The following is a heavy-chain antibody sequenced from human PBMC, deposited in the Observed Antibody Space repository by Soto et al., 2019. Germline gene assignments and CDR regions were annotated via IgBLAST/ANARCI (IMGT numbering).Heavy chain of an antibody. CDR1: GFTFSSYA. CDR3: ASSSSSSSYYYGMDV. D-gene: IGHD6-6*01. Sequence: EVQLLESGGGLVQPGGSLSLSCAASGFTFSSYAMSWVRQAPGKGLEWVSAISGSGGSTYYADSVKGRFTISRDNSKNTLYLQMNSLRAEDTAVYYCASSSSSSSYYYGMDVWGQGTTVTVSS. J-gene: IGHJ6*02. V-gene: IGHV3-23*01. CDR2: ISGSGGST.